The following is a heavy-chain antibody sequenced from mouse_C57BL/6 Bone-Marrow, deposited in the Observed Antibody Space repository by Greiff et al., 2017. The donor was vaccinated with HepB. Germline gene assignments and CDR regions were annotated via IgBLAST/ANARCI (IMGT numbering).Heavy chain of an antibody. J-gene: IGHJ2*01. Sequence: VQLQQSGPELVKPGASVKISCKASGYTFTDYYMNWVKQSHGKSLEWIGDINPNNGGTSYNQKFKGKATLTVDKSSSTAYMELRSLTSEDSAVYYCARFTTVVNYFDYWGQGTTLTVSS. CDR1: GYTFTDYY. D-gene: IGHD1-1*01. CDR2: INPNNGGT. V-gene: IGHV1-26*01. CDR3: ARFTTVVNYFDY.